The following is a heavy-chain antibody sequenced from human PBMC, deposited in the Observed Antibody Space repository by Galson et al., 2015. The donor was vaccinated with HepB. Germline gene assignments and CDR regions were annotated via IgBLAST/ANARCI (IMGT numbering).Heavy chain of an antibody. CDR2: INPNSGST. V-gene: IGHV1-2*02. CDR1: GYTFTGYY. CDR3: AREWFGEFHYYYYGMDV. J-gene: IGHJ6*02. Sequence: SVKVSCKASGYTFTGYYMHWVRQAPGQGLEWMGWINPNSGSTNYAQKFQGRVTMTRDTSISTAYMELSRLRSDDTAVYYCAREWFGEFHYYYYGMDVWGQGTTVTVSS. D-gene: IGHD3-10*01.